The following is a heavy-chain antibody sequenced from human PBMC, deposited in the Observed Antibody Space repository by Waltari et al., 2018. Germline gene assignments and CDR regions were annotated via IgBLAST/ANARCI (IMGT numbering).Heavy chain of an antibody. D-gene: IGHD2-8*02. V-gene: IGHV2-5*01. CDR1: GFSLSTSGVG. Sequence: QITLKESGPTLVKPTQTLTLTCTFSGFSLSTSGVGVGWIRQPPGKALEWLAHIYWNDDKRYSPSLKSRLTITKETSKNQVVLTMTNMDPVDTATYYCAHKGDDCADYYYYGMDVWGQGTTVTVSS. CDR3: AHKGDDCADYYYYGMDV. CDR2: IYWNDDK. J-gene: IGHJ6*02.